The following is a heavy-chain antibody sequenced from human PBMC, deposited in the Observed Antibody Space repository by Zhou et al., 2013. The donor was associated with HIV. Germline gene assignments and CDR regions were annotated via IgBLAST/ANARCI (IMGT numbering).Heavy chain of an antibody. CDR1: GYTFNKYG. J-gene: IGHJ5*02. CDR3: ARDSSWRVASTGGWFDP. V-gene: IGHV1-18*01. CDR2: ISVYHGNT. Sequence: QVQMLQSGAEVKEPGASVKVSCKASGYTFNKYGISWVRQAPGQGLEWMGWISVYHGNTIYEQKFQGRVTLTTDASTSTAYMELRGLASDDTAIYFCARDSSWRVASTGGWFDPWGQGTLVTVSA. D-gene: IGHD5-12*01.